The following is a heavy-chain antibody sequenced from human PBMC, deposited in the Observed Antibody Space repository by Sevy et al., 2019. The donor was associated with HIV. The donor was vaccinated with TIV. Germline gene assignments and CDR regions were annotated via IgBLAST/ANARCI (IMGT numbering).Heavy chain of an antibody. D-gene: IGHD1-26*01. J-gene: IGHJ4*02. Sequence: GGSLRLSCAASGFTFTSDYMHWIRQPPGKGLVWVSHINTDGKIIRYADSVKGRFTTSRDNAKNTLYLQMNSLRAEDTAVYYCARGSRGTFGSWGQGTLVTVSS. V-gene: IGHV3-74*01. CDR2: INTDGKII. CDR1: GFTFTSDY. CDR3: ARGSRGTFGS.